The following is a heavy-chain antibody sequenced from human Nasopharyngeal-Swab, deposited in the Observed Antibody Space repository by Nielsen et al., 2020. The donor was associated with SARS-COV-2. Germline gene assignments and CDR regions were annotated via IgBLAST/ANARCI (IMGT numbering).Heavy chain of an antibody. CDR1: GFTFSSYW. CDR2: IKQDGSEK. Sequence: GESLKISCAASGFTFSSYWMSWVRQAPGKGLEWVANIKQDGSEKYYVDSVKGRFTISRDNAKNSLYLQMNSLRAEDTAVYYCARSFGGNAFDIWGQGTMVTVSS. J-gene: IGHJ3*02. D-gene: IGHD3-10*01. V-gene: IGHV3-7*05. CDR3: ARSFGGNAFDI.